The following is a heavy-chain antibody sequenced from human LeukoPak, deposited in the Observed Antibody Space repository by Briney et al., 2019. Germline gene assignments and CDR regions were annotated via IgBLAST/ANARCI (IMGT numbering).Heavy chain of an antibody. CDR2: ISSNGGST. J-gene: IGHJ4*02. V-gene: IGHV3-64D*06. CDR1: GLTFSSYA. CDR3: VKEKFGLTGYCRFDY. D-gene: IGHD3-9*01. Sequence: GGSLRLSCSASGLTFSSYAMHWVRQAPGKGLEYVSAISSNGGSTYYADSVKGRFTISRDNSKNTLYLQMSSLRAEDTAVYYCVKEKFGLTGYCRFDYWGQGTLVTVSS.